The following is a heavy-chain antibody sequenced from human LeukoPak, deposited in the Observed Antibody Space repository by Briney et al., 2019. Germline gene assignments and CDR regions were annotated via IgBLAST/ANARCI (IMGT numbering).Heavy chain of an antibody. CDR3: ARSPLGSPIDY. CDR2: IYYSGST. D-gene: IGHD1-26*01. V-gene: IGHV4-30-4*08. Sequence: SWIRQPPGKGLEWIGYIYYSGSTYYNPSLKSRVTISVDTSKNQFSLKLSSVTAADTAVYYCARSPLGSPIDYWGQGTLVTVSS. J-gene: IGHJ4*02.